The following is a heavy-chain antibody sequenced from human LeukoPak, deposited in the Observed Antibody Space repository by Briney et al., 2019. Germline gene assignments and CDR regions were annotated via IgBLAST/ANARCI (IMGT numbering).Heavy chain of an antibody. J-gene: IGHJ4*02. Sequence: VASVKVSCTASGYTFTTYYMHWVRQAPGQGLEWMGIINPSSGSTTYAQSFQGRVTMTRDTSTATVYMELSSLRSEDTAVYYCARGRIPATRSYFDYWGQGTLVTVSS. CDR1: GYTFTTYY. CDR3: ARGRIPATRSYFDY. D-gene: IGHD6-13*01. CDR2: INPSSGST. V-gene: IGHV1-46*01.